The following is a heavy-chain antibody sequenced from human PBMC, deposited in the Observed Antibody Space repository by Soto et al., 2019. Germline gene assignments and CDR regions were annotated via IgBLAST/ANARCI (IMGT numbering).Heavy chain of an antibody. CDR2: IYSSGIT. V-gene: IGHV3-66*04. Sequence: GGSLRLSCAASGFTVSSNYMSWVRQAPGKGPEWVSVIYSSGITYYADSVKGRFTLSRDNSKNTLYLQMNSLRAEDTAVYYCARPLYGEDAFDMWGQGTMVTVSS. CDR3: ARPLYGEDAFDM. CDR1: GFTVSSNY. D-gene: IGHD2-8*01. J-gene: IGHJ3*02.